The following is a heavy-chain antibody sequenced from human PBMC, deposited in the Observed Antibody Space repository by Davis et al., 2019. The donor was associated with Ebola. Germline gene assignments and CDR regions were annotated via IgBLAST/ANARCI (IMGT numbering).Heavy chain of an antibody. Sequence: GESLKISCAASGFTFSSYWMSWVRQAPGKGLEWVANIKQDGSETYYVDSVKGRFTISRDNSKNTLYLQMNSLRAEDTAVYYCAKKGCSSTSCYHYYYYGMDVWGQGTTVTVSS. D-gene: IGHD2-2*01. CDR1: GFTFSSYW. CDR2: IKQDGSET. V-gene: IGHV3-7*01. J-gene: IGHJ6*02. CDR3: AKKGCSSTSCYHYYYYGMDV.